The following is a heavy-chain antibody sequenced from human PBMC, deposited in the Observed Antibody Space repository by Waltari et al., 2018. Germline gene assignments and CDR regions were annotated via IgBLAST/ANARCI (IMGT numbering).Heavy chain of an antibody. J-gene: IGHJ4*02. CDR1: GYSISGYY. V-gene: IGHV4-59*08. CDR3: ARRSIFGAFDY. D-gene: IGHD3-3*01. CDR2: IYYDGNT. Sequence: QVQLQESGPGLVQPSETLSLTCTVSGYSISGYYWNWIRQPPGKGLEWIGFIYYDGNTNYNPSLKSRLTISVDTSKNQFSLELSSVTAADTAVYYCARRSIFGAFDYWGQGALVAVSS.